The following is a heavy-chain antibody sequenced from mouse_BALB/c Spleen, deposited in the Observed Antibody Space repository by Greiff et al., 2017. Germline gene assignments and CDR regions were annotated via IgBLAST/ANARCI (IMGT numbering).Heavy chain of an antibody. CDR3: ARYTVPYAMDY. V-gene: IGHV1-4*01. J-gene: IGHJ4*01. D-gene: IGHD1-1*01. CDR2: INPSSGYT. CDR1: GYTFTSYT. Sequence: VKLMESGAELARPGASVKMSCKASGYTFTSYTMHWVKQRPGQGLEWIGYINPSSGYTNYNQKFKDKATLTADKSSSTAYMQLSSLTSEDSAVYYCARYTVPYAMDYWGQGTSVTVSS.